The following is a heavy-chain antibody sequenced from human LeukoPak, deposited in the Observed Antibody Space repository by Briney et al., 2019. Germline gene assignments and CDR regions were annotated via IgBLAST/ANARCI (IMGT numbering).Heavy chain of an antibody. CDR2: IYYSGNT. V-gene: IGHV4-59*08. J-gene: IGHJ2*01. D-gene: IGHD4-23*01. Sequence: SETLSLTCTVSGGSISTYYWSWIQQPPGKGLEWIGYIYYSGNTNYNPSLKSRVTMSVDTSKNQFSLKLTSVTAADTAVYYCARRMTTLVSTYWYFDLWGRGTLVTVSS. CDR1: GGSISTYY. CDR3: ARRMTTLVSTYWYFDL.